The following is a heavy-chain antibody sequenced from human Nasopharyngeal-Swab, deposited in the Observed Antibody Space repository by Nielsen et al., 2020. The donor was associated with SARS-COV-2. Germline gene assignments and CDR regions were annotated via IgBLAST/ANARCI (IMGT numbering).Heavy chain of an antibody. J-gene: IGHJ4*02. CDR2: IHTGSNDI. CDR1: GFSFNIYT. Sequence: GGSLRLSCAASGFSFNIYTFNWVRQAPGKGLEWVSFIHTGSNDILYAESVKGRFSISRDDAQSSLHLQMNSLRVEDTAVYYCLGGIGGLQATDREFWGQGTLVTVSS. V-gene: IGHV3-21*06. D-gene: IGHD3-16*01. CDR3: LGGIGGLQATDREF.